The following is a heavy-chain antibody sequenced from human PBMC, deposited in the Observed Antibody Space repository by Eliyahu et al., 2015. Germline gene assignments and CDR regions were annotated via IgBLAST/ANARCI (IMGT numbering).Heavy chain of an antibody. CDR1: GDYLSSGGYY. Sequence: QVQLQESGPGLVKPSQTLSLTCTVSGDYLSSGGYYWSWIRQYPVKGLEWIGSIYSSGTTYSNPSLKNLVAISADTSRNQFSLKLSSVTAADTAVYFCARTDSSGYCFDQWGQGALVTVSS. CDR2: IYSSGTT. J-gene: IGHJ5*02. CDR3: ARTDSSGYCFDQ. D-gene: IGHD3-22*01. V-gene: IGHV4-31*01.